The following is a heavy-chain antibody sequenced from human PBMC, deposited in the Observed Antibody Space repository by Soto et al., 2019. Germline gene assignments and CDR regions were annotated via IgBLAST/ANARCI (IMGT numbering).Heavy chain of an antibody. CDR2: ITGSGGST. J-gene: IGHJ4*02. Sequence: GGSLRLSCAASGFTFSSNAMTWVRQAPGKGLEWVSVITGSGGSTYYADSVKGRFTISRDNSKNTLYLQMSSLRAEDTAVYYCANSPPYSSGWYFDYWGQGTLVTVSS. D-gene: IGHD6-19*01. CDR3: ANSPPYSSGWYFDY. CDR1: GFTFSSNA. V-gene: IGHV3-23*01.